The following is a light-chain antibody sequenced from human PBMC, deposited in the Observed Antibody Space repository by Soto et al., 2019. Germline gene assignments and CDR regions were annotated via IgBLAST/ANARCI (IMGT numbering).Light chain of an antibody. CDR2: KAS. J-gene: IGKJ1*01. V-gene: IGKV1-5*03. CDR3: QQYNSYWT. CDR1: QSISSW. Sequence: DIQMTQSPSTLSASVGDRVTITCRASQSISSWLAWYQQKPGKAPKLLIYKASSLESGVPSRFSGSGSGTEFTLTSSSLQPDDFATYSWQQYNSYWTFGQGTKVEIK.